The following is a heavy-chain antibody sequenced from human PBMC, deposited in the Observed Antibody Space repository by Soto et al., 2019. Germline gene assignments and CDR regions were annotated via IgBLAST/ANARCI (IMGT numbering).Heavy chain of an antibody. Sequence: GASVKVSCKASGGTFSSYAISWVRQAPGQGLEWMGGIIPIFGTANYAQKFQGRVTITADKSTSTAYMELSSLRSEDTAVYYCASQFGAGGALYYFDYWGQGTLVTVSS. CDR1: GGTFSSYA. CDR2: IIPIFGTA. V-gene: IGHV1-69*06. J-gene: IGHJ4*02. CDR3: ASQFGAGGALYYFDY. D-gene: IGHD3-10*01.